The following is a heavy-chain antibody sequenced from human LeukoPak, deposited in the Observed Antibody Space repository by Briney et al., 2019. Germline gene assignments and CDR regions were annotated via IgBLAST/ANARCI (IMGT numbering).Heavy chain of an antibody. CDR2: INPTSGDT. D-gene: IGHD7-27*01. Sequence: GASVKVSCKASGYTFTGYYMHWVRQAPGQGLEWMGWINPTSGDTNYLQKSQGRVIMTRDTSISTAYMELSRVRSDDTAVYYRARGDGDGPARRAFDIWGQGTMVTVSS. CDR1: GYTFTGYY. V-gene: IGHV1-2*02. CDR3: ARGDGDGPARRAFDI. J-gene: IGHJ3*02.